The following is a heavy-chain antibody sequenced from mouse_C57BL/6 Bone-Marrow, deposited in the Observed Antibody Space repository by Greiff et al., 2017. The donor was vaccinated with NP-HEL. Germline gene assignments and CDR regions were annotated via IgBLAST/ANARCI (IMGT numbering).Heavy chain of an antibody. Sequence: EVKLVESGGGLVQPGGSLKLSCAASGFTFSDYYMYWVRQTPEKRLEWVAYISNGGGSTYYPDTVQGRFTISRDNAKNTLYLQMSRLKSDDTAMYYCARHDDYDWFAYWGQGTLVTVSA. J-gene: IGHJ3*01. CDR3: ARHDDYDWFAY. D-gene: IGHD2-4*01. V-gene: IGHV5-12*01. CDR1: GFTFSDYY. CDR2: ISNGGGST.